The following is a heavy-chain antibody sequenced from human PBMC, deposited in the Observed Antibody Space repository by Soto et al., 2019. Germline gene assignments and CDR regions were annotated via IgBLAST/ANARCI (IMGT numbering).Heavy chain of an antibody. Sequence: QVQLQESGPGLVKPSETLSLTCTVSGGSISSYYWSWIRQPPGKGLEWIGYIYYSGSTNYNPSLKSRVTISVDTSKNQFSLKLSSVTAADTAVYYCARDRQVPAKRGYYYYYGMDVWGQGTTVTVSS. CDR2: IYYSGST. CDR1: GGSISSYY. D-gene: IGHD2-2*01. CDR3: ARDRQVPAKRGYYYYYGMDV. V-gene: IGHV4-59*01. J-gene: IGHJ6*02.